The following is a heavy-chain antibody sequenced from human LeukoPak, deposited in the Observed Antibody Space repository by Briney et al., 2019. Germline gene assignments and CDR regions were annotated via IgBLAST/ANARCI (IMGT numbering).Heavy chain of an antibody. J-gene: IGHJ4*02. CDR1: GFTFSSYG. CDR3: AKDLAYSSGWYYFDY. V-gene: IGHV3-30*02. D-gene: IGHD6-19*01. CDR2: IRYDGSNK. Sequence: GGSLRLSCAASGFTFSSYGMHWVRQAPGKGLEWVAFIRYDGSNKYYADSVKGRFTISRDNSKNTLYLQMNSLRAEDTAVYYCAKDLAYSSGWYYFDYWGQGTLVTVSS.